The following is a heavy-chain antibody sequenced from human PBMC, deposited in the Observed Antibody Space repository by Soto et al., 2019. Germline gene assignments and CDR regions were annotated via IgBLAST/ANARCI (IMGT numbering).Heavy chain of an antibody. CDR2: INHSGST. CDR3: ARVGDGWVTTFDY. V-gene: IGHV4-34*01. J-gene: IGHJ4*02. Sequence: SETLSLTCAVYGGSFSGYYWSWIRQPPGKGLEWIGEINHSGSTKYNPSLKSRVTISVDTSKNQFSLKLSSVTAADTAVYYCARVGDGWVTTFDYSGQGTLVTVSS. CDR1: GGSFSGYY. D-gene: IGHD4-17*01.